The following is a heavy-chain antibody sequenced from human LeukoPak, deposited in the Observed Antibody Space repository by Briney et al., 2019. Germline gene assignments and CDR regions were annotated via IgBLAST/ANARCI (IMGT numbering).Heavy chain of an antibody. J-gene: IGHJ4*02. D-gene: IGHD6-6*01. CDR3: ASSLSPTYSSSSAGFDY. Sequence: SETLSLTCTVSGGSISSYYWSWIRQPPGKGLEWIGYIYYSGSTNYNPSLKSRVTISVDTSKNQFSLKLSSVTAADTAVYYCASSLSPTYSSSSAGFDYWGQGTLVTVSS. V-gene: IGHV4-59*01. CDR2: IYYSGST. CDR1: GGSISSYY.